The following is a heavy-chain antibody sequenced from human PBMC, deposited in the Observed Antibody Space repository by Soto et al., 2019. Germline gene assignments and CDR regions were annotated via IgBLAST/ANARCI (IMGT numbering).Heavy chain of an antibody. J-gene: IGHJ4*02. CDR3: ARGGVEPFDY. CDR2: ISDYGRV. D-gene: IGHD3-3*01. CDR1: GFTFRNYL. Sequence: PGGSRRRSWAASGFTFRNYLMHWVRQAPGKGLVWVSRISDYGRVNYADSVEGRFTISRDDAKSELYLQMSSLRLEDTAVYYCARGGVEPFDYWGQGALVTVSS. V-gene: IGHV3-74*01.